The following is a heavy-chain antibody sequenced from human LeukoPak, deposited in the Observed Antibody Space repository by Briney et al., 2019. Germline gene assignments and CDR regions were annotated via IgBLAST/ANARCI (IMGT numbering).Heavy chain of an antibody. CDR2: IIPIFGTA. V-gene: IGHV1-69*05. Sequence: SVKVSCKASGGTFTSYAISWVRQAPGQGLEWMGRIIPIFGTANYAQKFQGRVTITTDESTSTAYMELSSLRSEDTAVYYCAITRDIVVVVAAPNFQHWGQGTLVTVSS. CDR1: GGTFTSYA. D-gene: IGHD2-15*01. J-gene: IGHJ1*01. CDR3: AITRDIVVVVAAPNFQH.